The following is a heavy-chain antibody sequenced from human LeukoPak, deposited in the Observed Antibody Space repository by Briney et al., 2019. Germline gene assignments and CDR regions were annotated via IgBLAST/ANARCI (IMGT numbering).Heavy chain of an antibody. CDR3: ARDYYYGSEFDY. V-gene: IGHV1-18*01. CDR1: GYTFSNYG. D-gene: IGHD3-10*01. J-gene: IGHJ4*02. Sequence: ASVKVSCKASGYTFSNYGISWVRQAPGQGLEWMGWISAYNGNTNYAQKLQGRVTMTTDTSTSTAYMELRSLRSDDTAVYYCARDYYYGSEFDYWGQGTLVTVSS. CDR2: ISAYNGNT.